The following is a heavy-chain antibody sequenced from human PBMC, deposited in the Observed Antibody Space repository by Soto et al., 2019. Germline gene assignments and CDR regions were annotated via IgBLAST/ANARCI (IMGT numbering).Heavy chain of an antibody. V-gene: IGHV4-61*01. D-gene: IGHD4-17*01. J-gene: IGHJ5*02. CDR2: IYYSGST. CDR3: GKEVDYGENWFNP. CDR1: GGSVSSGSYY. Sequence: PSETLSLTCTVSGGSVSSGSYYWSWIRQPPGKGLEWIGYIYYSGSTKYNPSLKSRVTISVDTSKNQFSLKLSSVTAADPAVYYCGKEVDYGENWFNPGGQGTLVTVSS.